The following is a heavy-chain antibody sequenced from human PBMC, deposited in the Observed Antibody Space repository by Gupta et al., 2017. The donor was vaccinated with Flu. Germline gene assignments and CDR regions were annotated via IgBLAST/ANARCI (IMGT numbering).Heavy chain of an antibody. CDR1: GVSLTNNF. CDR2: LFYGGSP. V-gene: IGHV4-59*01. CDR3: ARGESVTVSGAAFPRGLDV. D-gene: IGHD6-25*01. Sequence: QVQLRESGPGLLKPSAILSLTCAVSGVSLTNNFWTWIRQPPGKGLEWVGFLFYGGSPNYNPSLEGRVTISVDTSKNQFSLRLKSVTPADTAVYYCARGESVTVSGAAFPRGLDVWGQGTTVTVSS. J-gene: IGHJ6*02.